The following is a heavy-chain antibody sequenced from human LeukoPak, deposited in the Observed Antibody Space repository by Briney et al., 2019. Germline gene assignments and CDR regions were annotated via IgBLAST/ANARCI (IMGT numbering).Heavy chain of an antibody. D-gene: IGHD3-16*02. CDR1: GFTFDDYA. Sequence: GGSLRLSCAASGFTFDDYAMHWVRQAPGKGLEWVSGISWNSGIIGYAVSVKGLFTIYRDNAKNSLYLQMNSLRAEDTALYYCAKGAGELSANFDYWGQGTLVTVSS. CDR3: AKGAGELSANFDY. CDR2: ISWNSGII. V-gene: IGHV3-9*01. J-gene: IGHJ4*02.